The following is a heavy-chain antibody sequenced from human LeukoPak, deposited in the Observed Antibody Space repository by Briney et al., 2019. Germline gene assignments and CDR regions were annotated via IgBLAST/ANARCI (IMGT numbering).Heavy chain of an antibody. J-gene: IGHJ5*02. Sequence: ESGPTLVNPTQTLTLTCTFSGFSLSTSGVGVGWIRQPPGKALEWLALIYWNDDKRYSPSLKSRLTITKDTSKNQVVLTMTNMDPVDTATYYCAHRPYDFWSGYYTGWFDPWGQGTLVTVSS. CDR1: GFSLSTSGVG. CDR3: AHRPYDFWSGYYTGWFDP. V-gene: IGHV2-5*01. CDR2: IYWNDDK. D-gene: IGHD3-3*01.